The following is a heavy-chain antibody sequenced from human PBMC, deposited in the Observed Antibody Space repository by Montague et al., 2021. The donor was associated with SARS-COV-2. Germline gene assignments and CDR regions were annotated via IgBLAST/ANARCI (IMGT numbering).Heavy chain of an antibody. Sequence: SETLSLTCTVSGGSISSGGYYWSWIRQPPGKGLEWIGYIYYSGSTYYNPSLKSRVTISVDTSKNQFSLKLSSVTAADTAVYYCARGEASYVSGSFALWGHGTLVTVSS. CDR2: IYYSGST. CDR1: GGSISSGGYY. V-gene: IGHV4-61*08. J-gene: IGHJ2*01. CDR3: ARGEASYVSGSFAL. D-gene: IGHD3-16*01.